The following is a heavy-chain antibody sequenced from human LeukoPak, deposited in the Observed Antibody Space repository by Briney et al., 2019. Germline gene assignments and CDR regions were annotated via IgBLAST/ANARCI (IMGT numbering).Heavy chain of an antibody. J-gene: IGHJ4*02. Sequence: ASETLSLTCTVSGGSISSYYWSWIRQPAGKGLEWIGRIYTSGSTNYNPSLKSRVTISVDTSKNQFSLKLSSVTAADTAVYYCARVVPDVNQIYYFDYWGQGTLVTVSS. V-gene: IGHV4-4*07. CDR2: IYTSGST. CDR3: ARVVPDVNQIYYFDY. D-gene: IGHD3-10*01. CDR1: GGSISSYY.